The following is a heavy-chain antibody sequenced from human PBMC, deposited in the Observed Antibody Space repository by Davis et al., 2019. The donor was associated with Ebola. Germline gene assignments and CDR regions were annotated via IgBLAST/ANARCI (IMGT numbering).Heavy chain of an antibody. CDR2: IYYSGST. J-gene: IGHJ6*02. CDR1: GGSISSYY. Sequence: SETLSLTCAVSGGSISSYYWSWIRQPPGKGLEWIGYIYYSGSTNYNPSPKSRVTISVDTSKNQFSLKLTSVTAADTAVYYCASGSNYQYYYYGMDVWGQGTTVTVSS. V-gene: IGHV4-59*12. D-gene: IGHD4-11*01. CDR3: ASGSNYQYYYYGMDV.